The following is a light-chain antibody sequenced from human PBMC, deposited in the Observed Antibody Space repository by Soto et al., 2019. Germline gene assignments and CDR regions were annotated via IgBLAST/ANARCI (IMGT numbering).Light chain of an antibody. J-gene: IGLJ2*01. CDR1: NSNIGAGYD. Sequence: QSVLTQPPSVSGAPGQRVTISCTGSNSNIGAGYDVHWYQQFPGTAPKLLIYGNINRPSGVPDRFSGSKSGPSASLAITGLQTEDEADYYCGSYAGSNNFVVFGGGTKLTVL. V-gene: IGLV1-40*01. CDR3: GSYAGSNNFVV. CDR2: GNI.